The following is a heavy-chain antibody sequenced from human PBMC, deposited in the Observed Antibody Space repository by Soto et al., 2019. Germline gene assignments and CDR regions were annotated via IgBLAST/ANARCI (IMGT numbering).Heavy chain of an antibody. D-gene: IGHD3-10*01. CDR1: GGTFSSHV. Sequence: QVQLVQSGAEVKKPGSSVKVSCKASGGTFSSHVFNWVRQAPGQGLEWMGGIMPIIGTANYAQKFQGRVTITAAESTSTAYMELSSLRSEDTAVYYCAGDLEFRDGNISHLDYWGQGTLVTVSS. V-gene: IGHV1-69*01. J-gene: IGHJ4*02. CDR3: AGDLEFRDGNISHLDY. CDR2: IMPIIGTA.